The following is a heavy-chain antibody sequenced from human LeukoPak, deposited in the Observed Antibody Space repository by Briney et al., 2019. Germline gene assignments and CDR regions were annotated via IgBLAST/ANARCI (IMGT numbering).Heavy chain of an antibody. CDR1: GFTFSNYD. V-gene: IGHV3-33*01. CDR3: ARRNTFKHAFDI. Sequence: GGSLRLSCAASGFTFSNYDMHWVRQAPGKGLEWVAVIWYDGSNKYYADSVKGRFTISRDNSKNTLYLQMNSLRAEDTAVYYCARRNTFKHAFDIWGQGTMVTVSS. D-gene: IGHD3-16*01. J-gene: IGHJ3*02. CDR2: IWYDGSNK.